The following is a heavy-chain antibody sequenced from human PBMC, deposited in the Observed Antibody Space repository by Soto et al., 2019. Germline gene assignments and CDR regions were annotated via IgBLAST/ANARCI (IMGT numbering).Heavy chain of an antibody. CDR2: ISGSGRTI. V-gene: IGHV3-11*01. J-gene: IGHJ5*02. CDR1: GIVFSDY. D-gene: IGHD3-16*01. CDR3: ARLPFPWGWFDP. Sequence: QVQLVESGGGLVKPGGSLRLSCAASGIVFSDYMSWVRQAPGKGLEWLSYISGSGRTIYSADSVKGRFTISRDNAMNSLYLQRNNVRTEDTAVYYCARLPFPWGWFDPWGQGTLVTVSS.